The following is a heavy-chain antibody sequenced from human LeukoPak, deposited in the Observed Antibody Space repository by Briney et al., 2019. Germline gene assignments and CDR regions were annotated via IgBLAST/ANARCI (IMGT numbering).Heavy chain of an antibody. Sequence: ASVKVSCKASGGTFSSYAISWVRQAPGQGLEWMGGIIPIFGTANYAQKFQGRVTITTDESTSTAYMELSSLRSEDTAVYYCARVQRTGHRLWEQRGYYYYMDVWGKGTTVTVSS. J-gene: IGHJ6*03. CDR2: IIPIFGTA. D-gene: IGHD1-26*01. CDR3: ARVQRTGHRLWEQRGYYYYMDV. V-gene: IGHV1-69*05. CDR1: GGTFSSYA.